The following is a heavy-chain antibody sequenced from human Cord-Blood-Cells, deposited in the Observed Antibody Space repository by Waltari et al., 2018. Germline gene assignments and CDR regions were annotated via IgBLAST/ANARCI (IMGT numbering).Heavy chain of an antibody. D-gene: IGHD3-3*01. CDR2: IKQDGSEK. J-gene: IGHJ4*02. CDR1: GLPFSSYW. Sequence: EVQLVESGGGLVQPGGYLRLSCAASGLPFSSYWMSWVRQAPGKGLEWVANIKQDGSEKYYVDSVKGRFTISRDNAKNSLYLQMNSLRAEDTAVYYCARNAYYDFWSGYYTGIDYWGQGTLVTVSS. V-gene: IGHV3-7*01. CDR3: ARNAYYDFWSGYYTGIDY.